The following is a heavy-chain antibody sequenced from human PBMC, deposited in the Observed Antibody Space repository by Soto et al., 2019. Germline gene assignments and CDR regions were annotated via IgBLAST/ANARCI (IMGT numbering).Heavy chain of an antibody. CDR1: GLTFRSYG. D-gene: IGHD3-3*01. J-gene: IGHJ4*02. V-gene: IGHV3-30*18. Sequence: QVQLVESGGGVVQPGRSLRLSCAVSGLTFRSYGMHWVRQAPGKGLEWVAVISYDGSNKYYADSVKGRFTTSRDNSKNTLYLQMNSLRAEDTAVYYCAKDLAGDFWSGYHYFDYWGQGTLVTVSS. CDR3: AKDLAGDFWSGYHYFDY. CDR2: ISYDGSNK.